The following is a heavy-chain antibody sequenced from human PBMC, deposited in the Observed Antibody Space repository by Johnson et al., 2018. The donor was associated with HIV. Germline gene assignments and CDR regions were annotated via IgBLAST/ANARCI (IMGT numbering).Heavy chain of an antibody. Sequence: VQLVESGGGLVKPGGSLRLSCAASGFTFSSNYMSWVRQAPGKGLEWVSVIYSGGSTYYADSVKGRFTISRDNSKNTLYLQMNSLRAEDTAVYYCAKEEGIAAAGGAFDIWGQGTMVTVSS. CDR1: GFTFSSNY. V-gene: IGHV3-66*01. D-gene: IGHD6-13*01. CDR2: IYSGGST. CDR3: AKEEGIAAAGGAFDI. J-gene: IGHJ3*02.